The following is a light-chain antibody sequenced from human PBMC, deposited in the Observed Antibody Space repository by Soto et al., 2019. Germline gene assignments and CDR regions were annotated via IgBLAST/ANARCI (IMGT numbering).Light chain of an antibody. CDR3: SSYTDSSTL. V-gene: IGLV2-14*01. Sequence: QSALTQPASVSGSPGQSITISCTGTSSDVGSYNYVSWYQQHPGKAPKLMIYGVSERPSGISSRFSGSKSGNTASLTISGLQTEDEADYYCSSYTDSSTLFGTGTKLTVL. CDR1: SSDVGSYNY. CDR2: GVS. J-gene: IGLJ1*01.